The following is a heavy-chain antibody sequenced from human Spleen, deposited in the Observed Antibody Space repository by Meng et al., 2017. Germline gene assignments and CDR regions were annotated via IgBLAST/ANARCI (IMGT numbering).Heavy chain of an antibody. CDR2: INHSGST. CDR3: ARGPTTMAHDFDY. CDR1: GGSVSYYY. Sequence: ELERGCGELLDHSQRLSLPCFASGGSVSYYYWSWIRQPPGKGLEWIGEINHSGSTNYNPSLEIRATISVDTSQNNLSLKLSSVTAADSAVYYCARGPTTMAHDFDYWGQGTLVTVSS. D-gene: IGHD4-11*01. V-gene: IGHV4-34*01. J-gene: IGHJ4*02.